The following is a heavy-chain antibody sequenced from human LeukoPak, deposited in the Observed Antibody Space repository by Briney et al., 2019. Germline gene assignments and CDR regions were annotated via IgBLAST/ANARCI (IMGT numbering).Heavy chain of an antibody. CDR1: GYTFTGYY. CDR2: INPNSGGT. D-gene: IGHD5-12*01. J-gene: IGHJ4*02. V-gene: IGHV1-2*02. Sequence: GASVKVSCKASGYTFTGYYMHWVRQAPGQGLEWMGWINPNSGGTNYAQKFQGRVTMSRDTSISTAYMELSRLRSDDTAVYYCARDSSSGYSGYDFLFDYWGQGTLVTVSS. CDR3: ARDSSSGYSGYDFLFDY.